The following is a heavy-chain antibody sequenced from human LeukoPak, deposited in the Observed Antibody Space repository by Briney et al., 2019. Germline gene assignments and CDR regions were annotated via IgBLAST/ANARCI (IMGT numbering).Heavy chain of an antibody. D-gene: IGHD1-7*01. CDR1: GFTFSDYY. CDR2: ISSSGSTI. CDR3: AKDYKWNYYFDY. Sequence: GGSLRLSCAASGFTFSDYYMSWIRQAPGKGLEWVSYISSSGSTIYYADSVKGRFTISRDNAKNSLYLQMNSLRAEDTAVYYCAKDYKWNYYFDYWGQGTLVTVSS. V-gene: IGHV3-11*01. J-gene: IGHJ4*02.